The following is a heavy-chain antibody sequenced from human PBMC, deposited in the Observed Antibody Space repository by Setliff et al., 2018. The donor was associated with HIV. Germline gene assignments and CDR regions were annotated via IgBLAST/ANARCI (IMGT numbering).Heavy chain of an antibody. V-gene: IGHV4-4*09. CDR2: IYTSGST. CDR1: GGSISSYY. J-gene: IGHJ4*02. Sequence: SETLFLTCTVSGGSISSYYWSWIRQPPGKGLEWIGYIYTSGSTNYNPSLKSRVTISVDTSKNQFSLKLSSVTAADTAVYYCARRAPGGGYGPAWYFDYWGQGTLVTVSS. CDR3: ARRAPGGGYGPAWYFDY. D-gene: IGHD5-12*01.